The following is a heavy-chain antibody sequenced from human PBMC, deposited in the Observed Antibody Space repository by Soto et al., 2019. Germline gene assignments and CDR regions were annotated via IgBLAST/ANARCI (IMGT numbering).Heavy chain of an antibody. V-gene: IGHV4-34*01. CDR1: GGSFSGYY. CDR2: INHSGST. CDR3: AAGLYYYDSSGYSNY. D-gene: IGHD3-22*01. J-gene: IGHJ4*02. Sequence: PSETLSLTCAVYGGSFSGYYWSWIRQPPGKGLERIGEINHSGSTNYNPSLKSRVTISVDTSKNQFSLKLSSVTAADTAVYYGAAGLYYYDSSGYSNYWGQGTLVTVSS.